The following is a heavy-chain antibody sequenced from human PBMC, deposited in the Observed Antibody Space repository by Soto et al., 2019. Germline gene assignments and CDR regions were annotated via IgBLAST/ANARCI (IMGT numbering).Heavy chain of an antibody. Sequence: SETLSLTCTVFGGSVSSYYWSWIRQPPGEGLEWIGYIYYSGSTNYNPSLKSRVTISVDTSKNQFSLKLSSVTAADTAVYYCARQGSGSYLVYYYYGMDVWGQGTTVTVSS. V-gene: IGHV4-59*08. J-gene: IGHJ6*02. CDR3: ARQGSGSYLVYYYYGMDV. CDR2: IYYSGST. CDR1: GGSVSSYY. D-gene: IGHD3-10*01.